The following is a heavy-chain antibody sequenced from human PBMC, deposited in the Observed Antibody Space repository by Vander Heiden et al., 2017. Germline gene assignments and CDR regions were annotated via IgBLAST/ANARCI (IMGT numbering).Heavy chain of an antibody. D-gene: IGHD3-10*01. J-gene: IGHJ4*02. CDR1: GYRFTSYW. CDR3: ARHPKATIVPSLFDY. Sequence: EVQLLQSGAEVKKPGEPLKSSCKGSGYRFTSYWIGWVRQMPGKGLEWMGIIYPGDSDTRYSPSFQGQVTISADKSISTAYLQWSSLKASDTAMYYCARHPKATIVPSLFDYWGQGTLVTVSS. V-gene: IGHV5-51*01. CDR2: IYPGDSDT.